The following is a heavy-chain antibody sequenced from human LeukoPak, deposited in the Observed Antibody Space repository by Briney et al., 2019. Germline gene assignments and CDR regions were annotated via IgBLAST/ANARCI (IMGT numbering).Heavy chain of an antibody. D-gene: IGHD1-26*01. CDR3: ARDYSGAGTVGATSGY. J-gene: IGHJ4*02. Sequence: PSETLSLTCTVSGGSISSSSYYWGWIRQPPGKGLEWIGSIYYSGNTYYNPSLKSRVTMSVDTSKNQFSLKLRSVTAADTAVYYCARDYSGAGTVGATSGYWGQGTLVTVSS. V-gene: IGHV4-39*02. CDR1: GGSISSSSYY. CDR2: IYYSGNT.